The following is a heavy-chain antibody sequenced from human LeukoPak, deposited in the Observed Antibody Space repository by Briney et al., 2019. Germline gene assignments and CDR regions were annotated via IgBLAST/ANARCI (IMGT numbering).Heavy chain of an antibody. D-gene: IGHD5-24*01. J-gene: IGHJ5*02. V-gene: IGHV1-46*01. Sequence: ASVKVSCKASGYTITNNYMHWVRQAPGQGLEWMGVINPSGTGTSHAQKFQGRITMSRDTSTSTVYMELSSLRSEDTAFYYCATDHSMANTAWWFDPWGQGTLVTVSS. CDR1: GYTITNNY. CDR3: ATDHSMANTAWWFDP. CDR2: INPSGTGT.